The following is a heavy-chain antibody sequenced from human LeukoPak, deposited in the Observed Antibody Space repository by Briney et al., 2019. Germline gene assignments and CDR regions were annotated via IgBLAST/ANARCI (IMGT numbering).Heavy chain of an antibody. CDR1: SGSISRFY. CDR3: ARVGDGYNPYYFDY. D-gene: IGHD5-24*01. CDR2: ISYTGTT. V-gene: IGHV4-59*01. J-gene: IGHJ4*02. Sequence: SETLSLTCTVSSGSISRFYWSWIRQPPGKGLEGIGYISYTGTTNYNPSLKSRVTISIDMSKNQFSLKLSSVTAADTAVYYCARVGDGYNPYYFDYWGQGTLVTVSS.